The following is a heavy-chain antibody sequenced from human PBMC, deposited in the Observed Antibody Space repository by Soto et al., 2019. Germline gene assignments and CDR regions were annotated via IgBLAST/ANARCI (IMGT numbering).Heavy chain of an antibody. V-gene: IGHV3-30*18. D-gene: IGHD2-2*01. CDR2: LSHDGSKR. CDR3: AKDLIGYCGGSTCNIFQS. CDR1: GFIFNSYD. Sequence: QVQLIESGGGVVQPGRSLRLSCAASGFIFNSYDMHWVRQAPGKGLEWVAFLSHDGSKRFYADSLKGRITMSRDNFNNTLYLEVHSLRPEDTAVYYRAKDLIGYCGGSTCNIFQSWGQGTRVTVSS. J-gene: IGHJ4*02.